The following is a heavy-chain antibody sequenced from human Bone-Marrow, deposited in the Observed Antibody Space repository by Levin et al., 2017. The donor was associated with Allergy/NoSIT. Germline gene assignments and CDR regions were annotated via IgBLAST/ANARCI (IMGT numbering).Heavy chain of an antibody. CDR2: TYNSGST. CDR3: VWAPNGDFFDY. V-gene: IGHV4-59*01. CDR1: TGSISSSY. J-gene: IGHJ4*02. D-gene: IGHD2-8*01. Sequence: SETLSLTCTVSTGSISSSYWSWIRQPPGKGLEWIGYTYNSGSTNHNPSLKSRVTISADTSKNQFSLKLTSVTAADTAVYFCVWAPNGDFFDYWDQGALVTVSS.